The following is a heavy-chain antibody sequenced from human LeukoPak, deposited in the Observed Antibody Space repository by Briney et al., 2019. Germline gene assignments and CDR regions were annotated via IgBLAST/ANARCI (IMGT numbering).Heavy chain of an antibody. V-gene: IGHV1-2*02. CDR1: GYTFTGHY. J-gene: IGHJ4*02. CDR3: ARVGHSSGWDFDH. CDR2: INSNSGGT. D-gene: IGHD6-19*01. Sequence: GASVKVSCKASGYTFTGHYMHWVRQAPGQGLEWMGFINSNSGGTSFAQKFQGRVTMTRDTSISTAYMELTRLTSDDTAVYYCARVGHSSGWDFDHWGQGTLVTVSS.